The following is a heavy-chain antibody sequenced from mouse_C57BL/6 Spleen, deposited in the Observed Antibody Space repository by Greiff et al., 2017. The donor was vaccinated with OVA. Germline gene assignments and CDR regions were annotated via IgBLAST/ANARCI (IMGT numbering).Heavy chain of an antibody. CDR1: GFTFTDYY. D-gene: IGHD4-1*02. V-gene: IGHV7-3*01. J-gene: IGHJ3*01. CDR2: IRNKANGYTT. Sequence: EVHLVESGGGLVQPGGSLSLSCAASGFTFTDYYMSWVRQPPGKALEWLGFIRNKANGYTTEYSASVKGRFTISRDNSQSILYLQRNALRDEDRATYYCERYLNWDRGFAYWGQGTLVTVSA. CDR3: ERYLNWDRGFAY.